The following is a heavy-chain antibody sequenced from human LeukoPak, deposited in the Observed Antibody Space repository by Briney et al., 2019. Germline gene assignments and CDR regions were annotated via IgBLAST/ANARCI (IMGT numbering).Heavy chain of an antibody. V-gene: IGHV1-2*02. CDR2: LNPNSGGT. CDR3: ARGPLEYCSGGTCYSGRNWFDP. D-gene: IGHD2-15*01. J-gene: IGHJ5*02. CDR1: GYTFTGYY. Sequence: GASVKVSCKASGYTFTGYYMHWVRQAPGQGLEWMGWLNPNSGGTNYAQKFQGRVTMTRDTSISTVYVELRRLRYDDTAAYYCARGPLEYCSGGTCYSGRNWFDPWGQGTLVTVSS.